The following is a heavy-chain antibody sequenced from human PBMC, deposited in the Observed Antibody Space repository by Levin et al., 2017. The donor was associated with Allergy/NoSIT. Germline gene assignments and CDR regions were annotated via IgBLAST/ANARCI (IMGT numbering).Heavy chain of an antibody. J-gene: IGHJ4*02. V-gene: IGHV3-11*01. CDR3: ARHIRYSSSSVEY. CDR1: GFTFGDYY. CDR2: ISLTGSST. D-gene: IGHD2-2*01. Sequence: GGSLRLSCEASGFTFGDYYMTWIRQTPGKGLEWIAYISLTGSSTYYADSLKGRFTISRDNTKGSLFLQMDSLRADDTAVYYCARHIRYSSSSVEYWGRGTLVNVSS.